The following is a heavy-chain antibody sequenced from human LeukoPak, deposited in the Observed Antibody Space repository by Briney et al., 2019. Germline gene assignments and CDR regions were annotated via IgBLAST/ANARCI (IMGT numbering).Heavy chain of an antibody. CDR3: ARGGAGGGYFPT. D-gene: IGHD3-16*01. CDR1: GFTVSSNY. J-gene: IGHJ1*01. CDR2: MKEDGSDE. V-gene: IGHV3-7*03. Sequence: GGSLRLSCAASGFTVSSNYMSWVRQAPGKGLEWVAKMKEDGSDENYVDSVKGRFTISRDNARNSLHLQMKSLRADDTAVYFCARGGAGGGYFPTWGQGILVIVSS.